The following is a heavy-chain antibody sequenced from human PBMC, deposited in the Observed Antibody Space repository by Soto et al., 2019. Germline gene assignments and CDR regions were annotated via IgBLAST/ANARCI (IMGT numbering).Heavy chain of an antibody. Sequence: XXTLSLPFTVSGVSISSYYWSWIRQPPGKGLEWIGYISDSGNTNYNPSLKSRVTISVDTSKNQFSLKLNSVTDADMVVYYCARAKGGYSYGPFDYWGQGILVTVSS. J-gene: IGHJ4*02. CDR2: ISDSGNT. CDR1: GVSISSYY. V-gene: IGHV4-59*01. CDR3: ARAKGGYSYGPFDY. D-gene: IGHD5-18*01.